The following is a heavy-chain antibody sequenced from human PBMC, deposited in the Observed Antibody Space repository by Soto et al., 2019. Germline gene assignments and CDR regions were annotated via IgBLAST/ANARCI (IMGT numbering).Heavy chain of an antibody. Sequence: PGGSLRLSCSASGFTFSSYAMHWVRQAPGKGLEYVSAISSNGGSTYYADSVKGRFTISRDNSKNTPYLQMSSLRAEDTAVYYCVKDFIXAFYDSSGYYRSYAFDIWGQGTMVTVSS. D-gene: IGHD3-22*01. CDR3: VKDFIXAFYDSSGYYRSYAFDI. CDR1: GFTFSSYA. J-gene: IGHJ3*02. CDR2: ISSNGGST. V-gene: IGHV3-64D*06.